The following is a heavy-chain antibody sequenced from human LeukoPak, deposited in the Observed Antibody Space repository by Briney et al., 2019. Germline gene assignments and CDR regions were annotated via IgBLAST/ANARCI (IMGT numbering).Heavy chain of an antibody. CDR1: GYTVSTYY. V-gene: IGHV1-46*01. J-gene: IGHJ4*03. D-gene: IGHD1-1*01. CDR2: INPSGGSP. CDR3: ARELTTGIYFFDS. Sequence: ASVKVSCKASGYTVSTYYLPSGRQAPGQGPEWMGRINPSGGSPIYAQRFQDRVSMTRDMSASTVYMELSSLRSEDTAIYYSARELTTGIYFFDSWGQGTPVTVSS.